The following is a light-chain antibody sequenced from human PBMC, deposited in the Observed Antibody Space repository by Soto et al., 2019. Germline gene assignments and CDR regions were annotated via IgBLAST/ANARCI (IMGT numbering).Light chain of an antibody. J-gene: IGLJ2*01. CDR2: EVS. V-gene: IGLV2-8*01. CDR3: SSYAGSNNFVV. CDR1: SSDVGGYNY. Sequence: QSALTQPPSASGSPGQSVTISCTGTSSDVGGYNYVSWYQHLPGKAPKVMIYEVSKRPSGVPDRFSGSKSGNTASLTVSGLQAEDEADYYCSSYAGSNNFVVFGGGTKLTVL.